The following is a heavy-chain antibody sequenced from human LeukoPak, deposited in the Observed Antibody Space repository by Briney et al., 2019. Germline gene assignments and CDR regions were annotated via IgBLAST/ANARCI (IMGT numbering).Heavy chain of an antibody. CDR1: GFTFSTYW. D-gene: IGHD2-15*01. J-gene: IGHJ4*02. CDR2: IKKDGSEK. CDR3: AREGVHCSGRSCLKAY. V-gene: IGHV3-7*03. Sequence: GGSLGLSCAASGFTFSTYWMSWVRQAPGKGLEWVANIKKDGSEKYYMDSVKGRFTISRDNAENSLYLQTNSLRAEDTAVYYCAREGVHCSGRSCLKAYWGQGTQVTVSS.